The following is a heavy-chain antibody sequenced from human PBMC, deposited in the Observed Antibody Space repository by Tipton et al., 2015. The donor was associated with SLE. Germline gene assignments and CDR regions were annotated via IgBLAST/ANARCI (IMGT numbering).Heavy chain of an antibody. D-gene: IGHD1-7*01. CDR1: GSSITAYY. Sequence: TLSLTCTVSGSSITAYYWTWIRQPPGKGLEWIGYVYYSGTTNYNPSLKSRVTISRDTSEKQVSLKLTSVTAADTAVYYCARYLDWNYTFIDFWGQGSLVTVSS. J-gene: IGHJ4*02. CDR3: ARYLDWNYTFIDF. CDR2: VYYSGTT. V-gene: IGHV4-59*12.